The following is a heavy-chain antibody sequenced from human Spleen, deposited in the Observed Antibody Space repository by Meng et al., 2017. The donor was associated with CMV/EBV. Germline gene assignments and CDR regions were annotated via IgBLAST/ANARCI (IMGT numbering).Heavy chain of an antibody. CDR3: ARFGSWYSGGFDY. D-gene: IGHD6-13*01. J-gene: IGHJ4*02. CDR1: GDSVSSNSAA. Sequence: QVQVQQSLPGLVKPSHTLSLSCAISGDSVSSNSAAWNWIRQSSSRGLEWLGRTYYRSKWYNDYAVSVKSRITINPDTSKNQFSLQLNSVTPEDTAVYYCARFGSWYSGGFDYWGQGTLVTVSS. CDR2: TYYRSKWYN. V-gene: IGHV6-1*01.